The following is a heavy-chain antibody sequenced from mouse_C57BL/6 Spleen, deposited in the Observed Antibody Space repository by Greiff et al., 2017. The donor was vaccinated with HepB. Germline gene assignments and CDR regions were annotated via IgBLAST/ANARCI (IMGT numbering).Heavy chain of an antibody. D-gene: IGHD2-2*01. CDR3: TAYGYDPWFAY. Sequence: EVKLVESGGGLVQPGGSMKLSCVASGFTFSNYWMNWVRQSPEKGLEWVAQIRLKSDNYATHYAESVKGRFTISRDDSKSSVYLQMNNLRAEDTGIYYCTAYGYDPWFAYWGQGTLVTVSA. J-gene: IGHJ3*01. CDR1: GFTFSNYW. CDR2: IRLKSDNYAT. V-gene: IGHV6-3*01.